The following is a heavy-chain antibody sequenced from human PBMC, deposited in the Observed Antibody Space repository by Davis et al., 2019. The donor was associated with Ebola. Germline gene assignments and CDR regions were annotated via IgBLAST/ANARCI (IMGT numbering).Heavy chain of an antibody. V-gene: IGHV1-18*04. CDR2: ISAYNGNT. D-gene: IGHD3-22*01. J-gene: IGHJ6*02. Sequence: ASVKVSCKASGYTFTSYGITWVRQAPGQGLEWMGWISAYNGNTYYAQKVQDRVTMTTDTSTNTADMELRSLRSDDTAVYYCARDASGSNYHYYGMDVWGQGTTVTVSS. CDR1: GYTFTSYG. CDR3: ARDASGSNYHYYGMDV.